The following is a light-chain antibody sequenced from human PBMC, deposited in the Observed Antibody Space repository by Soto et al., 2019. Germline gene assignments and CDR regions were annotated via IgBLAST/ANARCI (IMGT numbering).Light chain of an antibody. J-gene: IGLJ1*01. CDR2: GNS. V-gene: IGLV1-40*01. CDR1: GSDIGAHYD. CDR3: QSYDNSLSVYV. Sequence: QSVLTQPPSVSWAPGQRVSRSCTCSGSDIGAHYDVHWYQQLPGTAPKLLIYGNSNRPSGVPDRFSGSKSGTSASLAITGLQAEDEADYYCQSYDNSLSVYVFGTGTKVTVL.